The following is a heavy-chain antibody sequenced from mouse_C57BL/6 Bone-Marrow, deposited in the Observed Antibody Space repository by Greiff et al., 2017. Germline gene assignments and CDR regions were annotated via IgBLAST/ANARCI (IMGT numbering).Heavy chain of an antibody. CDR2: ISYSGST. CDR3: ARSYYSNYVGSFFDY. D-gene: IGHD2-5*01. V-gene: IGHV3-8*01. CDR1: GYSITSDY. Sequence: VQLKQSGPGLAKPSQTLSLTCFVTGYSITSDYWNWIRKFPGNKLEYMGYISYSGSTYYNPSLKSRISITRDTSKNQYYLQLNSVTTEDTATYYCARSYYSNYVGSFFDYWGQGTTLTVSS. J-gene: IGHJ2*01.